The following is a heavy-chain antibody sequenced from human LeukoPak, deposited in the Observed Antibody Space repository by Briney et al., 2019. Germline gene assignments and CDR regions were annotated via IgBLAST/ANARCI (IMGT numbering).Heavy chain of an antibody. CDR3: AKALYDSSGYYYYYYMDV. J-gene: IGHJ6*03. CDR1: GFTFSSYA. V-gene: IGHV3-23*01. Sequence: PGGSLRLSCAASGFTFSSYAMSWVRQAPGKGLEWVSAISGSGGSTYYADSVKGRFTISRDNSKNTLYLQMNSLRAEDTAVYYCAKALYDSSGYYYYYYMDVWGKGTTVTVSS. CDR2: ISGSGGST. D-gene: IGHD3-22*01.